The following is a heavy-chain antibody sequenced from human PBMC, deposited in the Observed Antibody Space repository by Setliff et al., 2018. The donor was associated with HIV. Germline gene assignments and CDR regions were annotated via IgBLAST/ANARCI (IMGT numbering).Heavy chain of an antibody. D-gene: IGHD3-10*01. J-gene: IGHJ6*02. CDR3: ARDQYGSERYYYYGMDV. Sequence: PSETLSLTCTVSGGSISSCDYYWSWVRQPPGKGLEWIGYIYYSGSTYYNPSLKSRVTISVDTYNNQFSLKLSSVTAAETAVYYCARDQYGSERYYYYGMDVWGQGTTVTVSS. CDR2: IYYSGST. CDR1: GGSISSCDYY. V-gene: IGHV4-30-4*08.